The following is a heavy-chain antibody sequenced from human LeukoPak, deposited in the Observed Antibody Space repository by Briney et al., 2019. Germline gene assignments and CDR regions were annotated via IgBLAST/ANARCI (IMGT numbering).Heavy chain of an antibody. D-gene: IGHD1-26*01. CDR3: AKWDENFYYMDG. Sequence: GGSLRLSCAASRFTFNRYSMSWVRQAPGKGLQWVSSISASGGGTHYASSVRGRFSISRDNSKDTVFLQMNGLRAEDTAIYYCAKWDENFYYMDGWGQGTTVTVSS. CDR2: ISASGGGT. CDR1: RFTFNRYS. V-gene: IGHV3-23*01. J-gene: IGHJ6*03.